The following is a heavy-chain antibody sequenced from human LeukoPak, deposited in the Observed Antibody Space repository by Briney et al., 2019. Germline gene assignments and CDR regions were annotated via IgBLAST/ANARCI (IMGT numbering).Heavy chain of an antibody. J-gene: IGHJ4*02. Sequence: SETLSLTSADYGGSFSGYSWSWIRQPPGKGLEWIGYIYYSGSTYYNPSLKSRVTISVDTSKNQFSLKLSSVTAADTAVYYCARANLRGYPLDYWGQGTLVTVSS. CDR1: GGSFSGYS. V-gene: IGHV4-59*01. CDR3: ARANLRGYPLDY. D-gene: IGHD5-18*01. CDR2: IYYSGST.